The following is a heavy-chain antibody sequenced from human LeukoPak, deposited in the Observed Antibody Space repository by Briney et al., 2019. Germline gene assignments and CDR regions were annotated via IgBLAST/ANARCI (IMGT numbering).Heavy chain of an antibody. V-gene: IGHV3-7*01. CDR3: ARDIAFEWLGGEHYYMDV. CDR2: IKQDGSEK. J-gene: IGHJ6*03. Sequence: GSLRLSCAASGFTFSSYWMSWVRRAPGKGVEWVANIKQDGSEKYYVDSVKGRFTISRDNAKNSLYLQTNSLRAEDTAVYYCARDIAFEWLGGEHYYMDVWGKGTTVTVSS. D-gene: IGHD6-19*01. CDR1: GFTFSSYW.